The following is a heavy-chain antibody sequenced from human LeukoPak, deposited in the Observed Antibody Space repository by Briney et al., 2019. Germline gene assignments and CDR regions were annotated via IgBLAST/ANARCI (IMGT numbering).Heavy chain of an antibody. CDR3: ARDRTSGSYSGGDTFDI. D-gene: IGHD1-26*01. J-gene: IGHJ3*02. Sequence: GGSLRLSCAASGFTFSSYEMNWVRQAPGKGLEWVSYISSSGSTIYYADSLKGRFTISRDNAKNSLYLQMNSLRAEDTGVYYCARDRTSGSYSGGDTFDIWGQGTMVTVSS. CDR1: GFTFSSYE. V-gene: IGHV3-48*03. CDR2: ISSSGSTI.